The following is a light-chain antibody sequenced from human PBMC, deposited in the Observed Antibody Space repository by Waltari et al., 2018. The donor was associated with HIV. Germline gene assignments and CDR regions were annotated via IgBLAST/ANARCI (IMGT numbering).Light chain of an antibody. CDR2: QDS. CDR1: KSADKY. V-gene: IGLV3-1*01. CDR3: QAWDSSSWV. J-gene: IGLJ3*02. Sequence: SYELTQPPSVSVSPGQTASITCSGAKSADKYVCWYQQKPAQSPGLVIYQDSKRPSGIPERFSGSNSGNTATLTISGTQAMDEADYYCQAWDSSSWVFGGGTKLTVL.